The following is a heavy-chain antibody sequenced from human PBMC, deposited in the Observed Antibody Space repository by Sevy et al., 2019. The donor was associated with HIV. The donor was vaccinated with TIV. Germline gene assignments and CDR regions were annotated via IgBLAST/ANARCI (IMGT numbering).Heavy chain of an antibody. CDR3: ARIPHRVDIVATTYR. Sequence: GGSLRLSCAASGFTFNNYWMTWVRQAPGKGLEWVANIKQDGSDKYYMESVKGRFNISRDNTKNSLYLQLNSLRAEDTAVYYCARIPHRVDIVATTYRWGQGTLVTVSS. CDR1: GFTFNNYW. CDR2: IKQDGSDK. D-gene: IGHD5-12*01. V-gene: IGHV3-7*03. J-gene: IGHJ4*02.